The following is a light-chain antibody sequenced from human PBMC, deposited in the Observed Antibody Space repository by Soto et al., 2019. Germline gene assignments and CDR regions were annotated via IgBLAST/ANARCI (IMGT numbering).Light chain of an antibody. V-gene: IGLV1-44*01. J-gene: IGLJ3*02. CDR2: SNN. Sequence: QSVLTQPPSVSGTPGQRVSISCSGTSSNIGSNNVNWYQQLPGTAPKLLIHSNNQRPSGVPDRFSGSRSGTSASLAIGGLQSEDEADYYCASWDDSLNGRLFGGGTKVTVL. CDR3: ASWDDSLNGRL. CDR1: SSNIGSNN.